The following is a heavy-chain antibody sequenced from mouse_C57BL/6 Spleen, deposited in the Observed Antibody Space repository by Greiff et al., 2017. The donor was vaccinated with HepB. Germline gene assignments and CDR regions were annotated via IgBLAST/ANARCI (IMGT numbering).Heavy chain of an antibody. V-gene: IGHV1-52*01. CDR3: AVDDGSRYYFDY. J-gene: IGHJ2*01. CDR2: IDPSDSET. D-gene: IGHD1-1*01. CDR1: GYTFTSYW. Sequence: QVQLQQPGAELVRPGSSVKLSCKASGYTFTSYWMHWVKQRPIQGLEWIGNIDPSDSETHYNQKFKDKATLTVDKSSSTASMQLSSLTSEDSAVYYCAVDDGSRYYFDYWGQGTTLTVSS.